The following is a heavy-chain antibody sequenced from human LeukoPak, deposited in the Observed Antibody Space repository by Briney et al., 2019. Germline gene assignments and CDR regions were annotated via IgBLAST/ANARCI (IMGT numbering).Heavy chain of an antibody. CDR3: ARDTLPLKGYSYGRAFDY. Sequence: PSETLSLTCTASGGSISSSSYYWGWIRQPPGKGLEWIGSIYYSGSTYYNPSLKSRVTISVDTSKNQFSLKLSSVTAADTAVYYCARDTLPLKGYSYGRAFDYWGQGTLVTVSS. CDR2: IYYSGST. CDR1: GGSISSSSYY. V-gene: IGHV4-39*07. D-gene: IGHD5-18*01. J-gene: IGHJ4*02.